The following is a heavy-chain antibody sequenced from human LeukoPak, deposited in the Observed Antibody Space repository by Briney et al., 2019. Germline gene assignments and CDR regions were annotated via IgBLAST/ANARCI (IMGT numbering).Heavy chain of an antibody. V-gene: IGHV3-48*03. J-gene: IGHJ1*01. CDR1: GFTFSSYE. D-gene: IGHD3-10*01. CDR2: ISSSGSTI. Sequence: PGGSLRLSCAASGFTFSSYEMNWVRQAPGKGLEWVSYISSSGSTIYYADSVKGRFTISRDNAKNSLYLQMNSLRAEDTAVYYCARDYGSGSHTKYFQHWGQGTLVTVSS. CDR3: ARDYGSGSHTKYFQH.